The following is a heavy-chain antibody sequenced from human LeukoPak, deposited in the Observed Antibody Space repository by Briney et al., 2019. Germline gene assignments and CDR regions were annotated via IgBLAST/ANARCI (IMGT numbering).Heavy chain of an antibody. D-gene: IGHD2-2*01. Sequence: GGSLRLSCAASGFTFSSYDMTWVRQAPGKGLEWVSAISGSTHYADSVRGRFTISRDNSKNTLYLQMNSLRAEDTALYYCARLLRSSATEWGRAFDIWGQGTTVTVSS. CDR3: ARLLRSSATEWGRAFDI. CDR2: ISGST. J-gene: IGHJ3*02. CDR1: GFTFSSYD. V-gene: IGHV3-23*01.